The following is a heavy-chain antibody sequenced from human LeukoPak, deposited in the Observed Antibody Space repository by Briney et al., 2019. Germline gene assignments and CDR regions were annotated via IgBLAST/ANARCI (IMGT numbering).Heavy chain of an antibody. J-gene: IGHJ4*02. CDR3: ARSLLWFGELLNYFDY. CDR1: GFTFSTYG. D-gene: IGHD3-10*01. V-gene: IGHV3-30*02. CDR2: IRYDGSNK. Sequence: GGSLRLSCAASGFTFSTYGMYWVRQTPGKGLEWVAFIRYDGSNKVYVDSVKGRFTISRDNAKNSLYLQMNSLRAEDTAVYYCARSLLWFGELLNYFDYWGQGTLVTVSS.